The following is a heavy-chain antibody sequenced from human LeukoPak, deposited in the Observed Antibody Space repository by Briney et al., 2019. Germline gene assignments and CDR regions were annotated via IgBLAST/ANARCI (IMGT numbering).Heavy chain of an antibody. V-gene: IGHV5-51*01. J-gene: IGHJ4*02. CDR2: IYPGDSDT. CDR3: ARVLIRVDEIDY. D-gene: IGHD3-16*01. CDR1: GYSFTTYW. Sequence: GESLKISCKSSGYSFTTYWIAWVRQMPGKGLEWMGIIYPGDSDTRYSPSFQGQVTISADKSISTAYLQWTSLKASDSAMYYCARVLIRVDEIDYWGQGTLVTVSS.